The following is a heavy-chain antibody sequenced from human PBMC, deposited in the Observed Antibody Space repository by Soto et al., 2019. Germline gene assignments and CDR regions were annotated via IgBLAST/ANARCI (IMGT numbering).Heavy chain of an antibody. CDR1: GFTFSSYS. J-gene: IGHJ6*02. V-gene: IGHV3-48*02. D-gene: IGHD3-10*01. Sequence: GGSLRLSCAASGFTFSSYSMNWVRQAPGKGLEWVSYISSSSSTIYYADSVKGRFTISRDNAKNSLYLQMNSLRDEDTAVYYCASLPDHGSGSYYYYYGMDVWGQGTTVTSP. CDR3: ASLPDHGSGSYYYYYGMDV. CDR2: ISSSSSTI.